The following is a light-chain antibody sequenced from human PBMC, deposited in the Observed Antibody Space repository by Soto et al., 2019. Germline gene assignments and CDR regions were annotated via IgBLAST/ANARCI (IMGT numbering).Light chain of an antibody. CDR2: GAS. CDR1: QSVSSSY. V-gene: IGKV3-20*01. Sequence: EIVLTRSPGTLSLSPGERATLSCRASQSVSSSYLAWYQQKPGQAPRLLIYGASSRATGIPDRFSGSGSGTDFTLTISRLEPEDFAVYYCQQYGSPTGNFGQGTTVDIK. CDR3: QQYGSPTGN. J-gene: IGKJ2*01.